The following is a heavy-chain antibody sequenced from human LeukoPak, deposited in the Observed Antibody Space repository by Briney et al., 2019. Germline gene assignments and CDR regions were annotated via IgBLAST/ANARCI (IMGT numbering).Heavy chain of an antibody. CDR1: GFTFRSYS. D-gene: IGHD5-24*01. J-gene: IGHJ4*02. CDR3: ARDSSDAYNPEPGY. V-gene: IGHV3-48*02. CDR2: ISGMSSTI. Sequence: GGSLRLSCAASGFTFRSYSMNWVRQAPGKGLEWVSFISGMSSTIYYADSVEGRFTISRDNAKNSVYLQMNSLRDEDTAVYYCARDSSDAYNPEPGYWGQGTLVTVSS.